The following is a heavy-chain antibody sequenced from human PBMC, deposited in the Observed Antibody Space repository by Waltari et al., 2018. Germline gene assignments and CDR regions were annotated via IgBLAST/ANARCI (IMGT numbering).Heavy chain of an antibody. CDR3: ARDGLLWFGEFPQNYYGMDV. Sequence: QVQLVESGGGVVQPGRSLRLSCAASGFTFSSYAMPWVRQAPGRGLEWVAVISYDGSNKYYADSVKGRFTISRDNSKNTLYLQMNSLRAEDTAVYYCARDGLLWFGEFPQNYYGMDVWGQGTTVTVSS. J-gene: IGHJ6*02. V-gene: IGHV3-30*04. CDR1: GFTFSSYA. D-gene: IGHD3-10*01. CDR2: ISYDGSNK.